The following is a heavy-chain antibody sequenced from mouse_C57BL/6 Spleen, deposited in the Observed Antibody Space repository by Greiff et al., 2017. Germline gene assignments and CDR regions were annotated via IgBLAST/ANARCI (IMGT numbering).Heavy chain of an antibody. Sequence: VQLQQSGAELARPGASVKMSCKASGYTFTSYTMHWVKQRPGQGLEWIGYINPSSGYTKYNQKFKDKATLTADKSSSTAYMQLSSLTSEDSAVDYCARGGVTPFAYWGQGTLVTVAA. CDR1: GYTFTSYT. D-gene: IGHD2-13*01. CDR2: INPSSGYT. J-gene: IGHJ3*01. V-gene: IGHV1-4*01. CDR3: ARGGVTPFAY.